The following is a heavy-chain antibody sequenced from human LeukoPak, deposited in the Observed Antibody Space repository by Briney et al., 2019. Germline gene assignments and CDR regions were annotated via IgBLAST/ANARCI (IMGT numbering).Heavy chain of an antibody. V-gene: IGHV4-59*01. J-gene: IGHJ4*02. CDR2: IYYSGST. D-gene: IGHD2-2*01. Sequence: PSETLSLTCTVSGGSISSYYWSWIRQPPGKGLDWIGYIYYSGSTNYNPSLKSRVTISVDTSKNQFSLKLSSVTAADTAVYYCARDLGDPYCSSTSCYAYWGQGTLVTVSS. CDR3: ARDLGDPYCSSTSCYAY. CDR1: GGSISSYY.